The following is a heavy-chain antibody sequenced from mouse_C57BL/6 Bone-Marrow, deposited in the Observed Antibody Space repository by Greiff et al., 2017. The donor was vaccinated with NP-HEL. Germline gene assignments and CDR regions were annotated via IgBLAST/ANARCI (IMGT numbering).Heavy chain of an antibody. D-gene: IGHD2-4*01. V-gene: IGHV1S29*02. Sequence: EVQLQQSGPELVKPGASVKISCKASGYTFTDYNMHWVKQSHGKSLEWIGYIYPYNGGTGYNQKFKSKATLTVDNSSSTAYMELRSLTSEDSAVYYCATTMITYYFDYWGQGTTLTVSS. CDR2: IYPYNGGT. J-gene: IGHJ2*01. CDR1: GYTFTDYN. CDR3: ATTMITYYFDY.